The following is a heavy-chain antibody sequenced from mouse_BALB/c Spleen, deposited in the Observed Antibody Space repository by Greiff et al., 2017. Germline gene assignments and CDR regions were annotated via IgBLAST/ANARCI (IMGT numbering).Heavy chain of an antibody. J-gene: IGHJ4*01. Sequence: EVQLQESGPGLVKPSQSLSLTCTVTGYSITSDYAWNWIRQFPGNKLEWMGYISYSGSTSYNPSLKSRISITRDTSKNQFFLQLNSVTTEDTATYYCARLGWGNYGDAIDYWGQGTSVTVSS. CDR2: ISYSGST. CDR1: GYSITSDYA. V-gene: IGHV3-2*02. D-gene: IGHD2-1*01. CDR3: ARLGWGNYGDAIDY.